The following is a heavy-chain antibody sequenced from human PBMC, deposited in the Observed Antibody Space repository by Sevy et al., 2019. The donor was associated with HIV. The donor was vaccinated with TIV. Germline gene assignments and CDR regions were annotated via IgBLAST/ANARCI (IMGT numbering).Heavy chain of an antibody. CDR3: AREGCSGGSCYDFDY. V-gene: IGHV3-33*01. D-gene: IGHD2-15*01. J-gene: IGHJ4*02. CDR2: IWYDGSNK. Sequence: GGSLRLSCAASGFTFSSYGMHWVRQAPGKGVEWVAVIWYDGSNKYYADSVKGRFTISRDNSKNTLYLQMNSLRAEDTAVYYCAREGCSGGSCYDFDYWGQGTLVTVSS. CDR1: GFTFSSYG.